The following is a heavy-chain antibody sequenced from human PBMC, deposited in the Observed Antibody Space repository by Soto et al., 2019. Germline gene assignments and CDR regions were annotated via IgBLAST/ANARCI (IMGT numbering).Heavy chain of an antibody. CDR1: GFSFSSYP. V-gene: IGHV3-30-3*01. D-gene: IGHD3-3*01. J-gene: IGHJ4*02. CDR3: ARAQITIFGGADY. CDR2: ISHDGSHT. Sequence: QVQLVESGGGVVQPGRSLRLSCAVSGFSFSSYPMHWVRQAPGKGLEWVAVISHDGSHTYFADSVKGRFTISRDNSKNTLFLQMNSLRTEDTAVYYCARAQITIFGGADYWGQGSLVTVSS.